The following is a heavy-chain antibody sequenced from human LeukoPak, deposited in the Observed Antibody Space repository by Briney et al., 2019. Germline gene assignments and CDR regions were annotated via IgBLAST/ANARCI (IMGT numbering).Heavy chain of an antibody. CDR3: AAFDFDY. CDR1: GFTFSNYA. CDR2: INNSGGST. V-gene: IGHV3-23*01. J-gene: IGHJ4*02. D-gene: IGHD2/OR15-2a*01. Sequence: GGSLRLSCAASGFTFSNYAMSWVRQAPGKGLEWVSTINNSGGSTYYADSVKGRFTISRDTSKNTLYLQMNSLRAEDTAVYYCAAFDFDYWGQGTLVTVSS.